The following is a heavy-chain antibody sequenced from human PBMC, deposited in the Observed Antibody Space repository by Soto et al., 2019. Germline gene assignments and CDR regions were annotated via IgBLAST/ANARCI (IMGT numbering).Heavy chain of an antibody. Sequence: ASVKVSCKSSGYPFTHYGITWIRQAPGQGLEWMGWISPFNGNTNYARKLQGRVTMTTDTSTSTAYMELRSLRSDDTAVYYCARDGFSTNFAYWGQGTLVTVSS. CDR2: ISPFNGNT. D-gene: IGHD6-13*01. J-gene: IGHJ4*02. CDR1: GYPFTHYG. V-gene: IGHV1-18*01. CDR3: ARDGFSTNFAY.